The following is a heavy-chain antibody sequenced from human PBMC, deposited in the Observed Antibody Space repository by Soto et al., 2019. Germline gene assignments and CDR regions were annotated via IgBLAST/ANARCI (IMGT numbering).Heavy chain of an antibody. V-gene: IGHV4-61*01. CDR3: ARQRVLPAQYYLDY. Sequence: ASETLSLTCAVSGGSVSSGSYYWSWIRQPPGKGLEWIGYINDSGNTDYNPSLKSRVTISADTSTNLFSLNLRSVTAADTAVYYCARQRVLPAQYYLDYWGQGTQVTVSS. D-gene: IGHD2-2*01. J-gene: IGHJ4*02. CDR1: GGSVSSGSYY. CDR2: INDSGNT.